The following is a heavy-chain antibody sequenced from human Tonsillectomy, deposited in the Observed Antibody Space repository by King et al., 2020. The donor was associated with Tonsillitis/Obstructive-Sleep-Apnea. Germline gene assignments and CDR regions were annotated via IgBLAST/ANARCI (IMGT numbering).Heavy chain of an antibody. CDR3: ARRPCDTTCYHTFDY. CDR2: IYWDDDK. CDR1: GFSLSTSGVG. V-gene: IGHV2-5*02. D-gene: IGHD2-2*01. J-gene: IGHJ4*02. Sequence: TLKESGPTLVKPTQTLTLTCTFSGFSLSTSGVGVGWIRQPPGKALEWLALIYWDDDKRYSPFLKRRLTITKDTTKNQVVLSMTNMDPLDTAPNFCARRPCDTTCYHTFDYWGQGTLVTVSS.